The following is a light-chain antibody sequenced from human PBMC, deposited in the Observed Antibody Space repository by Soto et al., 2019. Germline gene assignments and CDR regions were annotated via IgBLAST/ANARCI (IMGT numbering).Light chain of an antibody. Sequence: QSALTQPRSVSGSPGQSVTISCTGTSSDVCGYNYVSWYQQHPGKAPKLMIYDVSKRPSGVPDRFSGSKSGNTASLTISGLQAEDEADYYCCSDAGSFVVFGGGTKLTVL. CDR3: CSDAGSFVV. V-gene: IGLV2-11*01. CDR2: DVS. CDR1: SSDVCGYNY. J-gene: IGLJ2*01.